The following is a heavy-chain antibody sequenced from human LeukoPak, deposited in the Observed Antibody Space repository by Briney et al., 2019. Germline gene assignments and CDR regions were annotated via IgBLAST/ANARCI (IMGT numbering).Heavy chain of an antibody. V-gene: IGHV1-2*02. D-gene: IGHD2-15*01. CDR2: INLNSGGT. Sequence: GASVKVSCKASGYTFTGYYMHWVRQAPGQGLEWIGWINLNSGGTNYAQKFQGRVTMTRDTSISTAYMELSRLRSDDTAVYYCALMQDIVVVVAATYLDYWGQGTLVTVSS. CDR1: GYTFTGYY. J-gene: IGHJ4*02. CDR3: ALMQDIVVVVAATYLDY.